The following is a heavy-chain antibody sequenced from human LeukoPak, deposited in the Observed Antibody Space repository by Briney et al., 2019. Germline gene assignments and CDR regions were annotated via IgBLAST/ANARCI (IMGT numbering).Heavy chain of an antibody. J-gene: IGHJ4*02. Sequence: GGSLRLSCAASGFTFSSYGMHWVRQAPGKGLEWVAFIRYDGSNKYYADSVKGRFTISRDNSKNTLYLQMNSLRAEDTAVYYCARALTMVRGVIVPRPNDYWGQGTLVTVSS. V-gene: IGHV3-30*02. D-gene: IGHD3-10*01. CDR2: IRYDGSNK. CDR3: ARALTMVRGVIVPRPNDY. CDR1: GFTFSSYG.